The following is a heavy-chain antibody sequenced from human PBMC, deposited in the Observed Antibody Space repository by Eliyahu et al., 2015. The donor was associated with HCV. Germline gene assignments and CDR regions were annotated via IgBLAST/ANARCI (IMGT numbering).Heavy chain of an antibody. V-gene: IGHV4-59*12. D-gene: IGHD6-19*01. Sequence: QVQLQESGPGLVKPSETLSLTCTVSGGPITXYCWXWXRPTPGXXXEWIGXIXYSGXTNYNPSLKSRVTMSVDTSKNQFSLNLTSVTAADTAVYYCASGGGGIAVAGTGGWFDPWGQGTLVTVSS. CDR3: ASGGGGIAVAGTGGWFDP. J-gene: IGHJ5*02. CDR1: GGPITXYC. CDR2: IXYSGXT.